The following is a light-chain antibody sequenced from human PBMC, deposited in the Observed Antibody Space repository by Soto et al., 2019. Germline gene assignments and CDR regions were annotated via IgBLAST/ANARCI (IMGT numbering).Light chain of an antibody. CDR3: ATWDDSLSAVV. J-gene: IGLJ2*01. CDR2: RDN. Sequence: QSVLTQPPSASGTPGQRVTISCSGSSSNIGSNYVYWYQQVPGTAPKLLIYRDNQRPSGVPDRFSGSKSGTSASLAINGLRSEDEADYYCATWDDSLSAVVFGGGTKLTVL. V-gene: IGLV1-47*01. CDR1: SSNIGSNY.